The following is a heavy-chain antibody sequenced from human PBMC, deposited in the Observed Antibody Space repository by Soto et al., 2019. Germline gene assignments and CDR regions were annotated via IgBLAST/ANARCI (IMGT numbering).Heavy chain of an antibody. CDR3: ARDSGDSSSWYGYYGMDV. J-gene: IGHJ6*02. CDR1: GGSISSYY. Sequence: SETLSLTCTVSGGSISSYYWSWIRQPPGKGLEWIGYIYYSGSTNYNPSLKSRVTISVDTSKNQFSLKLSSVTAADTAVYYCARDSGDSSSWYGYYGMDVWGQGTTVTVSS. CDR2: IYYSGST. V-gene: IGHV4-59*01. D-gene: IGHD6-13*01.